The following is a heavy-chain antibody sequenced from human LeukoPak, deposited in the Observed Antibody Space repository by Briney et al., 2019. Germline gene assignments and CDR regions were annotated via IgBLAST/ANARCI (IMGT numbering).Heavy chain of an antibody. D-gene: IGHD3-22*01. Sequence: GASVKVSCKASGYTFTSHFMHWVRQAPGQGLEWMGIINPRGGSTNYAQKFQGRVTMTRDTSISTAYMELSRLRSDDTAVYYCARDGDPGGKDSSGYYVPYHYWGQGTLVTVSS. CDR3: ARDGDPGGKDSSGYYVPYHY. CDR1: GYTFTSHF. CDR2: INPRGGST. J-gene: IGHJ4*02. V-gene: IGHV1-2*02.